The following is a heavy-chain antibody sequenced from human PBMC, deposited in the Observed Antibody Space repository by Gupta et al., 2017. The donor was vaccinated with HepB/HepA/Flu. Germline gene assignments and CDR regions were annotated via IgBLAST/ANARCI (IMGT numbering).Heavy chain of an antibody. J-gene: IGHJ3*02. D-gene: IGHD1-20*01. V-gene: IGHV1-2*04. CDR1: GYTFTGYY. CDR3: ARDSSDTYNWVPVSFDM. CDR2: INPKSGGT. Sequence: QVQLVQSGDEVKKPGASVQVSCKASGYTFTGYYIHWVRQAPGQGLEWMGWINPKSGGTNYAQKFKDWVTMTRDTSINTAYMELRRLTSDDTAVYYCARDSSDTYNWVPVSFDMWGQGTMVTVSS.